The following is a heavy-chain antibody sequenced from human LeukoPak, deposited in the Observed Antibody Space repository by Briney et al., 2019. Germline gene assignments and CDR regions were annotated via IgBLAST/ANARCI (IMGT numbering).Heavy chain of an antibody. J-gene: IGHJ6*03. CDR3: ARAPWAARPAYYYYMDV. V-gene: IGHV1-18*04. D-gene: IGHD6-6*01. CDR1: GYTFTGYY. CDR2: ISAYNGNT. Sequence: ASVKVSCKASGYTFTGYYMHWVRQAPGQGLEWMGWISAYNGNTNYAQKLQGRVTMTTDTSTSTAYMEVRSLRSDDTAVYYCARAPWAARPAYYYYMDVWGKGTTVTVSS.